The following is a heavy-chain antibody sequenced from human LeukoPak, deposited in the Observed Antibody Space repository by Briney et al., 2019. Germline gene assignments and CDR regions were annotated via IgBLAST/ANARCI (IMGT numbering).Heavy chain of an antibody. Sequence: GGSLRLSCAVSGFTFSSYAMSWVRQAPGKGLEWVSAIIGSGSSTYYADSVKGRFTISRDNSKNTLFLQMNSLRAEDTVVCYCAKDRAQQLVLDFWGQGTLVTVSS. V-gene: IGHV3-23*01. CDR3: AKDRAQQLVLDF. CDR1: GFTFSSYA. J-gene: IGHJ4*02. CDR2: IIGSGSST. D-gene: IGHD6-13*01.